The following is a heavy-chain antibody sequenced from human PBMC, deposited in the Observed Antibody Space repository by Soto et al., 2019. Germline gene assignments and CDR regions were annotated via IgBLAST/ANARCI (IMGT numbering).Heavy chain of an antibody. CDR3: ARDRGAYCSGGSCYFTVC. V-gene: IGHV1-18*01. D-gene: IGHD2-15*01. CDR2: ISAYNGNT. Sequence: ASVKVSCKASGYTFTSYGISWVRQAPGQGLEWMGWISAYNGNTNYAQKLQGRVTMTTDTSTSTAYMELRSLRSDDTAVYYCARDRGAYCSGGSCYFTVCWGQGTMVTVSS. J-gene: IGHJ3*01. CDR1: GYTFTSYG.